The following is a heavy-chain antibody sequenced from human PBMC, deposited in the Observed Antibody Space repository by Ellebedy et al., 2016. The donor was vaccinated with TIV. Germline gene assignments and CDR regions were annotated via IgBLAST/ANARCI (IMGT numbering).Heavy chain of an antibody. V-gene: IGHV1-18*04. Sequence: AASVKVSCKASGYTFTDFYIHWVRQAPGQGLEWMGWISAHNGNTKYAQRLQGRVTMTTDTSTSTAYMELRSLRSDDTAVYYCARYCNSTTCSNWFDPWGQGTLVTVSS. D-gene: IGHD2-2*01. J-gene: IGHJ5*02. CDR1: GYTFTDFY. CDR3: ARYCNSTTCSNWFDP. CDR2: ISAHNGNT.